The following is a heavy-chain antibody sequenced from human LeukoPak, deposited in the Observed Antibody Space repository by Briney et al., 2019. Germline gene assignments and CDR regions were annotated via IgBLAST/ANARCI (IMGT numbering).Heavy chain of an antibody. CDR2: INPSGGST. D-gene: IGHD2-8*02. Sequence: GASVKVSCKASGNTFTSYYMHWVRQAAGQGLEWMGIINPSGGSTSYAQKFQGRVTMTRDTSTSTVYMELSSLRSEDTAVYYCARDHIPGGFPSNWFDPWGQGTLVTVSS. J-gene: IGHJ5*02. CDR3: ARDHIPGGFPSNWFDP. V-gene: IGHV1-46*01. CDR1: GNTFTSYY.